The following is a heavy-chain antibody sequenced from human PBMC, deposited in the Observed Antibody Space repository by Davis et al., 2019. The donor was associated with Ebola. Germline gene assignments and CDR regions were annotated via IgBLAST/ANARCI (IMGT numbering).Heavy chain of an antibody. V-gene: IGHV3-21*01. CDR1: GFTFSSYS. Sequence: PGGSLRLSCAASGFTFSSYSMNWVRQAPGKGLEWVSSISSSSSYIYYADSVKGRFTISRDNAKNSLYLQMNSLRAEDTAVYYCARDPTFIWSWDYYYYYYMDVWGKGTTVTVSS. CDR3: ARDPTFIWSWDYYYYYYMDV. J-gene: IGHJ6*03. CDR2: ISSSSSYI. D-gene: IGHD3-16*01.